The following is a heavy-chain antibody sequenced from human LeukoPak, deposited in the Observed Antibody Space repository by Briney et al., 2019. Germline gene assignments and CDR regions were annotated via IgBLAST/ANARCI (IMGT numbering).Heavy chain of an antibody. D-gene: IGHD2-15*01. Sequence: SETLSLSCTVSGGSISSISYYRGWGRPPPGKGLEWVGSIYFSGRPYSNPSLKSRVTISVDTSKNHFTLKLSSVTAADTAAYYCTRLGYCSGGSCYSTPFDPWGQGTLVTVSS. V-gene: IGHV4-39*02. CDR3: TRLGYCSGGSCYSTPFDP. CDR2: IYFSGRP. CDR1: GGSISSISYY. J-gene: IGHJ5*02.